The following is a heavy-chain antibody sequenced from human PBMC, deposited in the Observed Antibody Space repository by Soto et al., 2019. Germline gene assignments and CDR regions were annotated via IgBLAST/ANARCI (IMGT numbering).Heavy chain of an antibody. CDR1: GFTFSSYS. Sequence: EVQLVESGGGLVQPGGSLRLSCAASGFTFSSYSMNWVRQAPGKGLEWVSYISSSSSTIYYADSVKGRFTISRDNAKNSLYLQMISLRAGVTAVYYCAREGYYYYYGMGVWGQGTTVTV. J-gene: IGHJ6*02. CDR3: AREGYYYYYGMGV. V-gene: IGHV3-48*01. CDR2: ISSSSSTI.